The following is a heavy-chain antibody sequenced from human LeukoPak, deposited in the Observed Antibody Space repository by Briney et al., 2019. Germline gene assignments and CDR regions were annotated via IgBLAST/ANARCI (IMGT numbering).Heavy chain of an antibody. V-gene: IGHV1-69*04. CDR3: AREGGITVFGVAQPGGAFDI. D-gene: IGHD3-3*01. CDR1: GGTFSSYA. Sequence: EASVKVSCKASGGTFSSYAISWVRQAPGQGLEWMGRIIPIPGIANYAQKFQGRATITGDKSTSTSHMERSSLRSEDTAVYYCAREGGITVFGVAQPGGAFDIWGQGTMVTVSS. CDR2: IIPIPGIA. J-gene: IGHJ3*02.